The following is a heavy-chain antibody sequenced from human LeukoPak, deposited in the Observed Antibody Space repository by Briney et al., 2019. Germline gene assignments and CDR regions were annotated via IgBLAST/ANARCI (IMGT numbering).Heavy chain of an antibody. V-gene: IGHV4-59*01. CDR2: ISDSGST. CDR1: GGSISSYY. Sequence: SETPSLTCTVSGGSISSYYWSWIRQSAGKGLEWIGYISDSGSTNYNPSLKSRVTISVDTSKNQFSLKLISVTAADTAVYYCARVAGDNSLDYWGQGTLVTVSS. J-gene: IGHJ4*02. D-gene: IGHD3-16*01. CDR3: ARVAGDNSLDY.